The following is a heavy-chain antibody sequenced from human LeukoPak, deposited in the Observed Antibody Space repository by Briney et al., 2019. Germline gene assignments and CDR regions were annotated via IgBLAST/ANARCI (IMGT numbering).Heavy chain of an antibody. CDR2: IYYSGST. D-gene: IGHD5-24*01. Sequence: SSETLSLTCAVSGGSISSYYWSWIRQPPGKGLEWIGYIYYSGSTNYNPSLKSRVTISVDTSKNQFSLKLSSVTAADTAVYYCARGRGRWLQFGYWGQGTLVTVSS. V-gene: IGHV4-59*01. CDR1: GGSISSYY. J-gene: IGHJ4*02. CDR3: ARGRGRWLQFGY.